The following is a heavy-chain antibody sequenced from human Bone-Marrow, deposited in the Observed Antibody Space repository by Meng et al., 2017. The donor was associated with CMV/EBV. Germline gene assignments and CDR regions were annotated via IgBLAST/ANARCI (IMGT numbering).Heavy chain of an antibody. V-gene: IGHV1-46*01. CDR3: ARGPYTRHGAFDI. CDR2: INPSGGST. Sequence: ASVKVSCKASGYTFTSYYMHWVRQAPGQGLEWMGIINPSGGSTSYAQKFQGRVTMTRDTSISTAYMELSSLRSDDTAVYYCARGPYTRHGAFDIWGQGTMVTVSS. CDR1: GYTFTSYY. J-gene: IGHJ3*02.